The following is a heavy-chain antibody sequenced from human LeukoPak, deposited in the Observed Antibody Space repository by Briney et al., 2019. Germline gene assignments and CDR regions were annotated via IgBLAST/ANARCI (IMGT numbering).Heavy chain of an antibody. V-gene: IGHV3-48*04. D-gene: IGHD4-17*01. CDR1: GFTFSSYS. CDR2: ISSSSSTI. CDR3: ARGHDYGDQIGLHLIHDY. Sequence: GGSLRLSCAASGFTFSSYSMNWVRQAPGKGLEWVSYISSSSSTIYYADSVKGRFTISRDNAKNSLYLQMNSLRAEDTAVYYCARGHDYGDQIGLHLIHDYWGQGTLVTVSS. J-gene: IGHJ4*02.